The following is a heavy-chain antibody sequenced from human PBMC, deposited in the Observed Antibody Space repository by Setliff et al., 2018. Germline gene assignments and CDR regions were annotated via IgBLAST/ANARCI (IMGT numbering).Heavy chain of an antibody. J-gene: IGHJ4*02. CDR2: IKSKTDGGTI. V-gene: IGHV3-15*01. Sequence: SWVRQAPGKGLEWVGRIKSKTDGGTIDYAAPVKGRFTISRDDSKNTLYLQMNSLKMEDTAVYYCATPGFISGRFDYWGQGSLVTVSS. CDR3: ATPGFISGRFDY. D-gene: IGHD6-19*01.